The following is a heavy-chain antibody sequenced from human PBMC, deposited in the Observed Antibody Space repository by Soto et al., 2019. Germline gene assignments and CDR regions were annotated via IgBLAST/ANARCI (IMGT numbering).Heavy chain of an antibody. CDR3: AKYYMVTRSPFDF. CDR1: GFTFSSYA. Sequence: LRLSCAASGFTFSSYAMSCVRQAPGKGLEWVSSITSTGDRAYYADSVKGRFTVSRDNSKNTLYLQMNSLRAEDTAVYYCAKYYMVTRSPFDFWGQGTLVTVSS. CDR2: ITSTGDRA. V-gene: IGHV3-23*01. J-gene: IGHJ4*02. D-gene: IGHD5-18*01.